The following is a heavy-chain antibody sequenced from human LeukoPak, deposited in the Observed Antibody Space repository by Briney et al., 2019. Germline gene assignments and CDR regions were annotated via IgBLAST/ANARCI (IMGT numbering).Heavy chain of an antibody. V-gene: IGHV3-23*01. CDR3: AKDAAN. D-gene: IGHD2-15*01. Sequence: GGSLRRSCAASGFTFSSFTMKWVRQAPGKGPEWVSALSGSGDSTYYADSVEGRFTVSRDNSRNTLHLQMNSLRAEDTAVYYCAKDAANWGQGTLVTVSS. CDR1: GFTFSSFT. J-gene: IGHJ4*02. CDR2: LSGSGDST.